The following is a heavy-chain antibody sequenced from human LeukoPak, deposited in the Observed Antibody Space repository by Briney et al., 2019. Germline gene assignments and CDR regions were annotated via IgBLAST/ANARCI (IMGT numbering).Heavy chain of an antibody. D-gene: IGHD3-10*01. CDR2: INPNSGGT. CDR3: ARAKYYYGSGSYYHPPNYFDY. Sequence: ASVKVSCKASGYTFTSYDINWVRQAPGQGLEWMGWINPNSGGTNYAQKFQGRVTMTRDTSISTAYMELSRLRSDDTAVYYCARAKYYYGSGSYYHPPNYFDYWGQGTLVTVSS. J-gene: IGHJ4*02. V-gene: IGHV1-2*02. CDR1: GYTFTSYD.